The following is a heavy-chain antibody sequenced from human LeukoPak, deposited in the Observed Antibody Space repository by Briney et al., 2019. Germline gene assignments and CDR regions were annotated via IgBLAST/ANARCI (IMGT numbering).Heavy chain of an antibody. Sequence: GGSLRLSCAASGFSFSSYWMHWVRQAPGKGLEWDSIIHSGGDTFYADSVKGRFTISRDNSKNTLYLQMNSLRAEDTAVYYCARIWRVTYDTSGYTDYWGQGTLDTVSS. D-gene: IGHD3-22*01. CDR2: IHSGGDT. V-gene: IGHV3-53*01. CDR1: GFSFSSYW. J-gene: IGHJ4*02. CDR3: ARIWRVTYDTSGYTDY.